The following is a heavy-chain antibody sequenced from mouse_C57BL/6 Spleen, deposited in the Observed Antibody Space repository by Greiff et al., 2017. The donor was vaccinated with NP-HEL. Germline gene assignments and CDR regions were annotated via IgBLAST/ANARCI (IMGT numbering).Heavy chain of an antibody. CDR3: ARTPFCYGNQRGDYYDY. Sequence: EVQLQQSGPELVKPGASVKISCKASGYSFTDYNMNWVKQSTGKSLEWIGVINPNYGTTSYNQKFKGKATLTVDQSSSTAYMQLNSLTSEDSAVYYCARTPFCYGNQRGDYYDYWGQGATLTVAS. J-gene: IGHJ2*01. CDR2: INPNYGTT. D-gene: IGHD2-1*01. CDR1: GYSFTDYN. V-gene: IGHV1-39*01.